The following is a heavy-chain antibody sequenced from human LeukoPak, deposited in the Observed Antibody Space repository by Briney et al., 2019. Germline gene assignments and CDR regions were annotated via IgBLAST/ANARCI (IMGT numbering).Heavy chain of an antibody. CDR1: GYTFTRYY. Sequence: ASVKVSCKASGYTFTRYYMHWVRQAPGQGLEWMGWINPNSGGTNYAQKFQGRVTMTRDTSISTAYMELSRLRSDDTAVYYCARGGTTVATCFDYWGQGTLVTVSS. CDR2: INPNSGGT. CDR3: ARGGTTVATCFDY. D-gene: IGHD5-12*01. J-gene: IGHJ4*02. V-gene: IGHV1-2*02.